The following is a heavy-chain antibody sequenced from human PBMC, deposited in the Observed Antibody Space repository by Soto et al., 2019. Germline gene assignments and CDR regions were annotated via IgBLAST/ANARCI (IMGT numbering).Heavy chain of an antibody. Sequence: EVQLVESGGGLVQPGGSLRLSCAASGFTFISYDMNWVRQAPGKGLEWVSYISKGGGTMYYADSVKGRFTISRDNAQNSRYLQMNSLSADDTAVYYCASVYYESGSYRIDYWGQGARVTVSS. D-gene: IGHD3-10*01. CDR3: ASVYYESGSYRIDY. J-gene: IGHJ4*02. V-gene: IGHV3-48*01. CDR2: ISKGGGTM. CDR1: GFTFISYD.